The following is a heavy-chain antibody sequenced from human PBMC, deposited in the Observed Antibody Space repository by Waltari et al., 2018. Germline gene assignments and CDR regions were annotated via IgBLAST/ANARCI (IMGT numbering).Heavy chain of an antibody. V-gene: IGHV4-34*01. J-gene: IGHJ6*03. Sequence: QVQLQQWGAGLLQPSETLSLTCAVYGGSFSGYYWSWIPQPPGKGLEWIGEINHSGSTNYNPSLKSRVTISVDTSKNQFSLKLSSVTAADTAVYYCARGDPGVQLWLGYYYYYMDVWGKGTTVTVSS. CDR3: ARGDPGVQLWLGYYYYYMDV. CDR2: INHSGST. CDR1: GGSFSGYY. D-gene: IGHD5-18*01.